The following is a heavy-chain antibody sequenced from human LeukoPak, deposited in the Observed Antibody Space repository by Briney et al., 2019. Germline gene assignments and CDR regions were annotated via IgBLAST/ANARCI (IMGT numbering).Heavy chain of an antibody. CDR1: GFTFSSYG. Sequence: PGGSLRLSCAASGFTFSSYGMHWVRQAPGKGLEWVAFIRYDGSNKYYADSVKGRFTISRDNSKNTLYLQMNSLRAEDTAVYYCAKDMVGATWGFDYWGQGTLVTVSS. D-gene: IGHD1-26*01. CDR2: IRYDGSNK. V-gene: IGHV3-30*02. CDR3: AKDMVGATWGFDY. J-gene: IGHJ4*02.